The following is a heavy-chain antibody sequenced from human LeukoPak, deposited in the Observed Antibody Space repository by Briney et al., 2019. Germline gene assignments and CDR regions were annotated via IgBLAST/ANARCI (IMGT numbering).Heavy chain of an antibody. J-gene: IGHJ4*02. CDR1: GFTFSSYS. CDR2: INSDGSST. Sequence: GGSLRLSCAASGFTFSSYSMNWVRQAPGKGLVWVSRINSDGSSTSYADSVKGRFTISRDNAKNTLYLQMNSLRAEDTAVYYCARDQYYYDSSGYSRHFDYWGQGTLVTVSS. V-gene: IGHV3-74*01. D-gene: IGHD3-22*01. CDR3: ARDQYYYDSSGYSRHFDY.